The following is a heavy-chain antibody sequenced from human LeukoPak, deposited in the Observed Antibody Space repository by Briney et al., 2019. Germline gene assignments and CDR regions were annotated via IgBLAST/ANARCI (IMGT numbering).Heavy chain of an antibody. CDR1: GDSINSCGYF. CDR3: ARVRSGYDLTFDY. CDR2: IYENGHT. V-gene: IGHV4-31*03. J-gene: IGHJ4*02. Sequence: SQTLSLTCTVSGDSINSCGYFWNWTRQHPGKGLEWIGYIYENGHTHYNPSLKSRVTISVDTENQFSLKLSSVTAADTAVYYCARVRSGYDLTFDYWGQGTLVTVSS. D-gene: IGHD5-12*01.